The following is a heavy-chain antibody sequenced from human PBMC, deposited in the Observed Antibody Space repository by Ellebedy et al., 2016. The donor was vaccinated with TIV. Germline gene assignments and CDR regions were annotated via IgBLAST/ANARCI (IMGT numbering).Heavy chain of an antibody. J-gene: IGHJ4*02. CDR3: ASGYYDTLTGSTGGDFDS. D-gene: IGHD3-9*01. V-gene: IGHV4-38-2*02. Sequence: SETLSLTCTVSNYSISSGSYWGWIRQPPGKGLEWLGSIYHIGGTYYNPSLKSRVTISVDTSKNQLYLKLSSVTAADTAVYYCASGYYDTLTGSTGGDFDSWGQGTLVTVSS. CDR2: IYHIGGT. CDR1: NYSISSGSY.